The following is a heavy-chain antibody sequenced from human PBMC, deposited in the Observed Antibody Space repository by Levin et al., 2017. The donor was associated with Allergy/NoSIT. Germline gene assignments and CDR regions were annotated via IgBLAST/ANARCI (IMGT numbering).Heavy chain of an antibody. Sequence: GESLKISCKASRYIFSDYFIHWVRQAPGLGLEWMGWINPHSGDTKYAQEFQGRVTMTRDTSISTAYMELTRLTSDDTAVYYCARDLYNDDSVFGYWGQGTLVNVFS. J-gene: IGHJ4*02. CDR1: RYIFSDYF. V-gene: IGHV1-2*02. CDR2: INPHSGDT. D-gene: IGHD3-22*01. CDR3: ARDLYNDDSVFGY.